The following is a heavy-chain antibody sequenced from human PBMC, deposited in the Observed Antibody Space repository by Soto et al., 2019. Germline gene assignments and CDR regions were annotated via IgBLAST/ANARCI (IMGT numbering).Heavy chain of an antibody. CDR1: GYTFTSYG. D-gene: IGHD2-2*01. J-gene: IGHJ6*02. CDR3: AREEDIVLVPADDYYYGMDV. CDR2: ISAYNGNT. V-gene: IGHV1-18*01. Sequence: QVQLVQSGAEVKKPGASVKVSCKASGYTFTSYGISWVRQAPGQGLEWMGWISAYNGNTNYAQKLQGRVTMTTDTSTSTAYMELRSLRSDDTAVYYCAREEDIVLVPADDYYYGMDVWGQGTTVIVSS.